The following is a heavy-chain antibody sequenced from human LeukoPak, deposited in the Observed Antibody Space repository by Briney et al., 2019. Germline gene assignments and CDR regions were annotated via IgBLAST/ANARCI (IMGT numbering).Heavy chain of an antibody. V-gene: IGHV3-7*05. CDR1: GFTFSNYW. D-gene: IGHD2-2*01. J-gene: IGHJ3*02. Sequence: GGSLRLSCAASGFTFSNYWMNWVRQAPGKGLEGVANIKQEGSEKYYVDSVKGRFTISRDNAKNSLYLQMNSLRAEDTAVYYCARRGDISSMSAFDIWGQGTMVTVSS. CDR3: ARRGDISSMSAFDI. CDR2: IKQEGSEK.